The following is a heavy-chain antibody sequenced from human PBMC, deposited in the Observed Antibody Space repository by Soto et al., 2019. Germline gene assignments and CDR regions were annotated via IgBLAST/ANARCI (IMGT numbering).Heavy chain of an antibody. V-gene: IGHV3-15*01. CDR1: GFTFNNAW. Sequence: EVQLVESGGGLVKPGGSLRLSCAASGFTFNNAWMSWVRQAPGKGLEWVGRIKSKTDGGTTDYAAPVEGRFTISRDDSKNTLYLQVNSLKTEDTAVYYCTTKRDGRGGSSSVWGQGTMVTVSS. J-gene: IGHJ3*01. D-gene: IGHD2-15*01. CDR2: IKSKTDGGTT. CDR3: TTKRDGRGGSSSV.